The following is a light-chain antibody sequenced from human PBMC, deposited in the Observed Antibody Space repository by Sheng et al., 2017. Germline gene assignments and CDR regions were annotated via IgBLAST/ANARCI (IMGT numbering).Light chain of an antibody. CDR2: KDT. CDR1: TLSKQY. CDR3: QSTHNSGSHAWV. Sequence: SHELTQPPLVSVSPGQTANITCSGDTLSKQYAFWYQHKAGQAPVVVIFKDTERPSGIPERFSGSSSGTSVTLTISGVLAEDEADYYCQSTHNSGSHAWVFGGGTRLTVL. J-gene: IGLJ3*02. V-gene: IGLV3-25*03.